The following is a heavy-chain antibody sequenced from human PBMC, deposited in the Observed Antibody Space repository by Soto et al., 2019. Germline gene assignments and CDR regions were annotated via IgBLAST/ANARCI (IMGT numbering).Heavy chain of an antibody. V-gene: IGHV4-30-4*01. CDR3: ARGDCSSISCYYFDY. J-gene: IGHJ4*02. Sequence: QVQLQESGPGLVKPSQTLSLTCTVSGGSISSSGYFWSWIRQPPGKGLEWIGYFDYSGNTYYNPSLKSRVTISLDTSKNQVSLRLSSVTAAYTAVYHCARGDCSSISCYYFDYWGQGTLVTVSS. CDR1: GGSISSSGYF. D-gene: IGHD2-2*01. CDR2: FDYSGNT.